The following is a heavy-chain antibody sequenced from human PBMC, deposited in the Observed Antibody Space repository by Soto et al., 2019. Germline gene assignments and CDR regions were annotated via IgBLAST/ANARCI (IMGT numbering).Heavy chain of an antibody. CDR1: GDNFDTFNSYS. V-gene: IGHV1-69*06. CDR3: ARNDWKYCFDP. Sequence: VQLVQSGAEVKRPGSSVKVSCKASGDNFDTFNSYSINWVRQAPGLGLEWLGGFIPMSGGPHYAQKFKGRLTITADKSLNTAYIALRSLRSEDTAVYYCARNDWKYCFDPWGQGTLVTVSS. CDR2: FIPMSGGP. D-gene: IGHD1-1*01. J-gene: IGHJ5*02.